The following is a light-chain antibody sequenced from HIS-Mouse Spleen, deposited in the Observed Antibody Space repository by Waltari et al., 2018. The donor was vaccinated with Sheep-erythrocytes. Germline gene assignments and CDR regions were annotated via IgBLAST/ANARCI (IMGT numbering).Light chain of an antibody. CDR3: CSYAGSSTPWV. CDR1: SSDVGSYNL. Sequence: QSALTQPASVSGSPGQSITISCTGTSSDVGSYNLVSWYQQHPGTAPKLMIYEGSKRHSGGSNRFSGSKSGNTASLTISGLQAEDEADYYCCSYAGSSTPWVFGGGTKLTVL. CDR2: EGS. V-gene: IGLV2-23*01. J-gene: IGLJ3*02.